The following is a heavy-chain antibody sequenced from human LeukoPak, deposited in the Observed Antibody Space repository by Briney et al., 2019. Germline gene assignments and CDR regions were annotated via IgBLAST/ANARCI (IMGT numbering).Heavy chain of an antibody. D-gene: IGHD4-17*01. CDR2: INQDGSER. Sequence: GGSLRLSCSVSGFTFSTYWMSWVRQTPGKGLEWVANINQDGSERYYGDSVKGRFTISRDNAKNSLYLQMNSLRAEDTAVYHCARVLTTSEDYWGQGTLVTVSS. CDR1: GFTFSTYW. CDR3: ARVLTTSEDY. J-gene: IGHJ4*02. V-gene: IGHV3-7*01.